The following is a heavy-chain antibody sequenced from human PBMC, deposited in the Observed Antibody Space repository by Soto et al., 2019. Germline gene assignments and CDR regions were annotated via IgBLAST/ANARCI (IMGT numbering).Heavy chain of an antibody. J-gene: IGHJ4*02. CDR2: ISGSDDST. D-gene: IGHD6-6*01. CDR3: AKRSSSSTFDY. CDR1: GFTFSSYA. V-gene: IGHV3-23*01. Sequence: EVQLLESGGGLVQPGESLRLSCAASGFTFSSYAMSWVRQAPGKGLEWVSVISGSDDSTYYADSVKGRFTISRDNSKNPLLLPMNSLGAEDTGVYFWAKRSSSSTFDYWGQGTLVTVSS.